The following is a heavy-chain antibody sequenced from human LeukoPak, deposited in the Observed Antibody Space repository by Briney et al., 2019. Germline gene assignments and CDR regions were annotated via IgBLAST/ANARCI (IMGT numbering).Heavy chain of an antibody. Sequence: GASVKVSCKASGYTFTGYYMHWVRQAPGQGLEWMGWINPNSGGTNYAQKFQGRVTMTRDTSISTAYMELSRLRSDDTAVYYCARDQVHVLRYFDRSGSSLAVWGKGTTVTVSS. D-gene: IGHD3-9*01. CDR1: GYTFTGYY. V-gene: IGHV1-2*02. J-gene: IGHJ6*04. CDR2: INPNSGGT. CDR3: ARDQVHVLRYFDRSGSSLAV.